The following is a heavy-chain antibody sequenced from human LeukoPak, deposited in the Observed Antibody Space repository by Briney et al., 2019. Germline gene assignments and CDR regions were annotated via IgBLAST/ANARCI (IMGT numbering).Heavy chain of an antibody. D-gene: IGHD6-6*01. CDR3: ARGVSSSSGVFDY. J-gene: IGHJ4*02. Sequence: SGRSLRLSCAASGFTFSSYGMHWVRQAPGKGLEWVAVIWYDGSNKYYADSVKGRFTISRDNSKNTLYLQMNSLRAEDTAVYYCARGVSSSSGVFDYWGQGTLVTVS. V-gene: IGHV3-33*01. CDR2: IWYDGSNK. CDR1: GFTFSSYG.